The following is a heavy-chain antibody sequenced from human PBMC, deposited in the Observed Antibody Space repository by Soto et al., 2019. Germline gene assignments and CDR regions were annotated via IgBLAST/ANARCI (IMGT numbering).Heavy chain of an antibody. CDR1: GGSISSYY. CDR2: IYYSGST. D-gene: IGHD3-22*01. V-gene: IGHV4-59*01. CDR3: ARSPYYYDSSGYYWFIY. J-gene: IGHJ4*02. Sequence: SETLSLTCTVSGGSISSYYWSWIRQPPGKGLEWIGYIYYSGSTNYNPSLKSRVTISVDTSKNQFSLKLSSVTAADTAVYYCARSPYYYDSSGYYWFIYWGQGTLVTVSS.